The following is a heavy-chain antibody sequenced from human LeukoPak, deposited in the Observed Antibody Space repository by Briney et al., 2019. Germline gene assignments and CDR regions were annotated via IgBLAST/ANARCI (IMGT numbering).Heavy chain of an antibody. V-gene: IGHV3-48*03. CDR1: RFIFSSYE. CDR2: ISSSGSSI. Sequence: GGSLRLSCAASRFIFSSYEMNWVRQAPGKGLEWVSYISSSGSSIYYADSVKGRFTISRDNAKNLLFLQMNRLRAEDTAVYYCASNLDYGDSDYWYLDLWGRGTLVTVSS. D-gene: IGHD4-17*01. J-gene: IGHJ2*01. CDR3: ASNLDYGDSDYWYLDL.